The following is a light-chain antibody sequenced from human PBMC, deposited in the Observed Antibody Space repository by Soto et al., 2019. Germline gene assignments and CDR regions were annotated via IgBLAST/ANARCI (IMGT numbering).Light chain of an antibody. J-gene: IGLJ2*01. Sequence: QSVLTQPPSVSRAPGQRVTISCTGSSSNIGAGYDVHWYQQLPGTAPKLLIYGNSNRPSGVPDRFSGSKSGTSASLAITGLQAEDEADYYCQSYDSSLRSVFGGGTKLTVL. CDR2: GNS. V-gene: IGLV1-40*01. CDR1: SSNIGAGYD. CDR3: QSYDSSLRSV.